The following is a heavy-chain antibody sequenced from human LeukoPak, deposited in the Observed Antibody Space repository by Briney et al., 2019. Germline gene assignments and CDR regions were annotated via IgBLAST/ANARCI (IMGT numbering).Heavy chain of an antibody. V-gene: IGHV3-23*01. Sequence: GGSLRLSCAASGFTFSSYAMSWVRQAPGKGLEWVSAISGSGGSTYYADSVRGRFTISRDNTKNTLYLQMNSLRAEDTAVYYCAKDSLGSSSKNWFDPWGQGTLVTVSS. J-gene: IGHJ5*02. CDR3: AKDSLGSSSKNWFDP. CDR1: GFTFSSYA. CDR2: ISGSGGST. D-gene: IGHD6-13*01.